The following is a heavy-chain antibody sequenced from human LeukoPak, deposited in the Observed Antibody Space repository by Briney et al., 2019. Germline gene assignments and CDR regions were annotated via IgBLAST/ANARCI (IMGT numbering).Heavy chain of an antibody. CDR3: AKGRIAALYRLDY. CDR1: GFTFSNYA. Sequence: PGGSLRLSCAASGFTFSNYAMSWVRQAPGKGLEWVSSISGSGGSTYYADSVRGRFTISRDNSKNTLYLQVNSLRAEDTAVYYCAKGRIAALYRLDYWGQGTLVTVSS. V-gene: IGHV3-23*01. CDR2: ISGSGGST. J-gene: IGHJ4*02. D-gene: IGHD6-13*01.